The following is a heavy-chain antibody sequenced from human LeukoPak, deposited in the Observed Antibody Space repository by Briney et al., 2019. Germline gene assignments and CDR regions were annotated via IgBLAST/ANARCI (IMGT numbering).Heavy chain of an antibody. CDR1: GFTFSSYA. Sequence: GGSLRLSCAASGFTFSSYAMHWVRQAPGKGLEYVSAISSNGGSTYYANSVKGRFTISRDNSKNTLYLQMNSLRGEDTAVYYCARFPAAGPFDYWGQGTLVTVSS. V-gene: IGHV3-64*01. J-gene: IGHJ4*02. CDR3: ARFPAAGPFDY. CDR2: ISSNGGST. D-gene: IGHD6-13*01.